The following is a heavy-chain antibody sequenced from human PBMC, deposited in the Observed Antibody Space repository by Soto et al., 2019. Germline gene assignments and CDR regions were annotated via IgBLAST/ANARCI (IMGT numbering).Heavy chain of an antibody. CDR1: GYSFTNYW. CDR3: ARPYSGGPNDPFDV. D-gene: IGHD1-26*01. V-gene: IGHV5-51*01. J-gene: IGHJ3*01. Sequence: GESLKISCKGSGYSFTNYWIGLVRQMPWKGLEWMGIIYPGDSHAIYSPSFQGQVTMSADKSISTAYLQWSSLKASDTAMYYCARPYSGGPNDPFDVWGQGTLLTVSS. CDR2: IYPGDSHA.